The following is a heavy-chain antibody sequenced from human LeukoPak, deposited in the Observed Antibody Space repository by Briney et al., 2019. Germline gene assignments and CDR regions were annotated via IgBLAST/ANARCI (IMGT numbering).Heavy chain of an antibody. D-gene: IGHD6-13*01. Sequence: GASVKVSCKASGGTFSSYAISWVRQAPGQGLEWMGGIIPILGTANYAQKLQGRVTMTTDTSTSTAYMELRSLRSDDTAVYYCARVPDSSSWYPRYYFDYWGQGTLVTVSS. CDR1: GGTFSSYA. CDR2: IIPILGTA. V-gene: IGHV1-69*10. J-gene: IGHJ4*02. CDR3: ARVPDSSSWYPRYYFDY.